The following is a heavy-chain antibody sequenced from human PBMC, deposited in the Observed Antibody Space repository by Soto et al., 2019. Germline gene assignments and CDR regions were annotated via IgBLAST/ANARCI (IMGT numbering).Heavy chain of an antibody. CDR2: IYYTGST. D-gene: IGHD4-17*01. Sequence: PSETLSLPCTVVWGSIIPYCWGWIRQPTGKGLEWIGHIYYTGSTYYNPALESRVALSVDTSEKRFSLKLNSVTAADSALYFCARVAYGNYAPYYFDSWGQGSLVTVSS. CDR3: ARVAYGNYAPYYFDS. J-gene: IGHJ4*02. V-gene: IGHV4-59*01. CDR1: WGSIIPYC.